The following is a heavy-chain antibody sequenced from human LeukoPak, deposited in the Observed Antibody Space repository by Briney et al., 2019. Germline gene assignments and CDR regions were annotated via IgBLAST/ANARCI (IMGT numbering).Heavy chain of an antibody. D-gene: IGHD4-17*01. CDR3: ARHDYGDRYAFDI. CDR1: GFIVSC. CDR2: IYSGGST. J-gene: IGHJ3*02. Sequence: GGSLRLSCAASGFIVSCMSWVRQAPGKGLEWASLIYSGGSTYYADSVKGRFTISRDNSKNTLYLHMDNLRAEDTAVYYCARHDYGDRYAFDIWGQGTMVTVSS. V-gene: IGHV3-66*04.